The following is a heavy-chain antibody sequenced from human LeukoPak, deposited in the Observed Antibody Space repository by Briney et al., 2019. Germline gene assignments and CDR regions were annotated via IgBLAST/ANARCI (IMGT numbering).Heavy chain of an antibody. Sequence: GGSLRLSCAASGFTFSDYYMSWIRQAPGKGLEWVSYISSSGSTIYYADSVKGRFTISRDNSKNTLYLQMNSLRAEDTAVYYCAKDPNYYDSSDYWGQGTLVTVSS. CDR2: ISSSGSTI. V-gene: IGHV3-11*01. D-gene: IGHD3-22*01. J-gene: IGHJ4*02. CDR1: GFTFSDYY. CDR3: AKDPNYYDSSDY.